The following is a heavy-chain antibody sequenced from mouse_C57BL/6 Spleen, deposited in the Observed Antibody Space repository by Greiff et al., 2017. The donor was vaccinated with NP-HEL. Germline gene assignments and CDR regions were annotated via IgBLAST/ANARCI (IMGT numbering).Heavy chain of an antibody. CDR2: INPSNGGT. D-gene: IGHD2-5*01. CDR1: GYTFTSYW. J-gene: IGHJ3*01. CDR3: ARSGYSSSWFAY. Sequence: QVQLKQPGTELVKPGASVKLSCKASGYTFTSYWMHWVKQRPGQGLEWIGNINPSNGGTNYNEKFKSKATLTVDKSSSTAYMQLSSLTSEDSAVYYCARSGYSSSWFAYWGQGTLVTVSA. V-gene: IGHV1-53*01.